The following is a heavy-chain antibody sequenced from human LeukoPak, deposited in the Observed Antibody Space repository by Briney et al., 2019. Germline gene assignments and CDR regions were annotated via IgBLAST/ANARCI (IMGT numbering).Heavy chain of an antibody. V-gene: IGHV4-59*01. J-gene: IGHJ4*02. CDR2: IFYTGST. CDR3: ARGGGYNTFDY. CDR1: GGSISGYY. Sequence: SETLPLTCTVPGGSISGYYWSWIRQPPGKGLGWIGFIFYTGSTHYNPSLKSRVTISVDTSKNQFSLRLSCVTAADTAVYSCARGGGYNTFDYWGQGTLVTVSS. D-gene: IGHD5-24*01.